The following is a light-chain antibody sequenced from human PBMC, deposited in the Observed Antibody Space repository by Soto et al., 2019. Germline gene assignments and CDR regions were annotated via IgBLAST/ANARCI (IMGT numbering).Light chain of an antibody. CDR3: QQYDRWPVT. CDR2: DAS. J-gene: IGKJ4*01. V-gene: IGKV3-15*01. CDR1: QSVTTN. Sequence: EVVMTQSPATLSVSPGERVTFSCRASQSVTTNLAWYQHKPGQSPRLLISDASTGASGIPPRFSGSGSGTEFTLTIDRLHSADFAVYYGQQYDRWPVTFGGGNKGEIK.